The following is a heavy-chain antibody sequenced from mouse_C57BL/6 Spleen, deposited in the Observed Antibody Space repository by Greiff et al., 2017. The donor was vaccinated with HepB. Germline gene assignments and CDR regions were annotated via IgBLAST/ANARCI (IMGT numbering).Heavy chain of an antibody. CDR1: GYTFNSYW. CDR2: IDPSDSDT. J-gene: IGHJ1*03. CDR3: AICYYGNSYWYFDV. Sequence: QVQLKQPGAELVKPGASVKVSCKASGYTFNSYWMHWVKQRPGQGLEWIGRIDPSDSDTNYNQKFKGKATLTVDKSSSTAYMQLSSLTSEDSAVYYCAICYYGNSYWYFDVWGTGTTVTVSS. V-gene: IGHV1-74*01. D-gene: IGHD1-1*01.